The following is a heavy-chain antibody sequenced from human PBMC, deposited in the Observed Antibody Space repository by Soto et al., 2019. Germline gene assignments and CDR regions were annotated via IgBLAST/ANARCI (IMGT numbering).Heavy chain of an antibody. CDR1: GFTFSSYS. CDR3: ARAIAVARSPSDY. V-gene: IGHV3-21*01. CDR2: ISSSSSYI. J-gene: IGHJ4*02. Sequence: GGSLRLSCAASGFTFSSYSMNWVRQAPGKGLEWVSSISSSSSYIYYADSVKGRFTISRDNAKNSLYPQMNSLRAEDTAVYYCARAIAVARSPSDYWGQGTLVTVSS. D-gene: IGHD6-19*01.